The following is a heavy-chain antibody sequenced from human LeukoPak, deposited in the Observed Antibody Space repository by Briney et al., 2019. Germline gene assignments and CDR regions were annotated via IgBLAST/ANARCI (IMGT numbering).Heavy chain of an antibody. CDR1: GFTFSSYW. D-gene: IGHD3-22*01. V-gene: IGHV3-7*03. Sequence: GGSLRLSCAASGFTFSSYWMSWVRQAPGKGLEWVANIKQDRSEKYYVDSVKGRFTISRDNAKNSLYLQMNSLRAADTAVYYCVKDFWPAGDRGGYYSPFDYWGQGTLVTVSS. CDR2: IKQDRSEK. CDR3: VKDFWPAGDRGGYYSPFDY. J-gene: IGHJ4*02.